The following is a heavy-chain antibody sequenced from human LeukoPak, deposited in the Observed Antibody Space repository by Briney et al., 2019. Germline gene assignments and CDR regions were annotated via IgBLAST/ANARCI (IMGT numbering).Heavy chain of an antibody. Sequence: PGGSLRLSCAASGFTFSSYEMNWVRQAPGKGLEWVSHISSSGSTTYYADSVKGRFTISRDNAKNSLYLQMNSLRAEDTAVYYCARGLGFSAYSGSYFISNWFDPWGQGTLVTVSS. J-gene: IGHJ5*02. CDR2: ISSSGSTT. CDR3: ARGLGFSAYSGSYFISNWFDP. D-gene: IGHD1-26*01. CDR1: GFTFSSYE. V-gene: IGHV3-48*03.